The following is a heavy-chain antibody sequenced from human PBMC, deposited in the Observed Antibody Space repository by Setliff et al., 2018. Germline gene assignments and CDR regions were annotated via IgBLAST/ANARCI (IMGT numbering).Heavy chain of an antibody. J-gene: IGHJ5*02. CDR1: GASISDYY. Sequence: SETLSLTCTVSGASISDYYWTWIRQPAGKELEWIGRVSASGSTTYNPSLKSRVTMSVDTSRNQTSLNLTSVTAAGTAMYYCARERTIFGILVISGWFDPWGQGTVVTVSS. CDR2: VSASGST. CDR3: ARERTIFGILVISGWFDP. V-gene: IGHV4-4*07. D-gene: IGHD3-3*01.